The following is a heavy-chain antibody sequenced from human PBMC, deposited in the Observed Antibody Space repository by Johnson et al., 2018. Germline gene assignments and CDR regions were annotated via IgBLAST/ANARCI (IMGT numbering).Heavy chain of an antibody. CDR3: ARHVGWQLLAANYYMDV. CDR1: GFTFSNSA. J-gene: IGHJ6*03. CDR2: ISYDGSHK. V-gene: IGHV3-30-3*01. D-gene: IGHD6-25*01. Sequence: QVQLVESGGGVVQPGRSLRLSCAASGFTFSNSAMHWVRQAPGKGLEWVAVISYDGSHKYYADSVKARFTISRDNSKSTGDLQVSSLGAEDTAIYFCARHVGWQLLAANYYMDVWGKGTTVTVSS.